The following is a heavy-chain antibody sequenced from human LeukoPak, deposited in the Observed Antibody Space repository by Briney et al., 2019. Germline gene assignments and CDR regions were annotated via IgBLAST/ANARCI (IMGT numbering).Heavy chain of an antibody. CDR3: AKSDWFDP. V-gene: IGHV3-74*01. J-gene: IGHJ5*02. Sequence: GGSLRLSCAASGFPFSNYWMSWLRQTPGKGLVWVSRIKNDGSSATYAESVKGRFTISRDNARNTLYLQMNSLTVDDTAVYYCAKSDWFDPWGRGILVTVSS. CDR2: IKNDGSSA. CDR1: GFPFSNYW.